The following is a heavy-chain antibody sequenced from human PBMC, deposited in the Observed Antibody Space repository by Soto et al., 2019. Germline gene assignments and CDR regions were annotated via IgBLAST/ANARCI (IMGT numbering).Heavy chain of an antibody. CDR2: ISYDGSNK. CDR1: GFTFSSYA. J-gene: IGHJ4*02. D-gene: IGHD3-22*01. Sequence: QVQLVESGGGVVQPGRSLRLSCAAYGFTFSSYAMHWVRQAPGKGLEWVAVISYDGSNKYYADSVKGRFTISRDNSKNTLYLQMNSLRAEDTAVYYCARDKKWLLLVPGFDYWGQGTLVTVSS. V-gene: IGHV3-30-3*01. CDR3: ARDKKWLLLVPGFDY.